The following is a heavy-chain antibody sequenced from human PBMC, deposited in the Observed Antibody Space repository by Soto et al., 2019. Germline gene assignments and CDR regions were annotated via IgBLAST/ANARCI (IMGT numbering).Heavy chain of an antibody. J-gene: IGHJ4*02. D-gene: IGHD3-10*01. CDR2: IYPGDSDT. V-gene: IGHV5-51*01. CDR1: VYSFTNYW. Sequence: ESLKISCETSVYSFTNYWIGWVRQMPGKGLEWMGIIYPGDSDTRYTPSFQGQVTISVDKSISTAYLQWASLQASDTAMYYCARRSYGSGIDYWGQGTQVTVSS. CDR3: ARRSYGSGIDY.